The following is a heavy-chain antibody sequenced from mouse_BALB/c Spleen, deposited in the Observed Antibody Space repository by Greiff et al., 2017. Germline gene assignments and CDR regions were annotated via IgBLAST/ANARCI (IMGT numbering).Heavy chain of an antibody. Sequence: QVQLKQSGPGLVAPSQSLSITCTVSGFSLTGYGVNWVRQPPGKGLEWLGMIWGDGSTDYNSALKSRLSISKDNSKSQVFLKMNSLQTDDTARYYCAREGVRRRNDYAMDYWGQGTSVTVSS. J-gene: IGHJ4*01. CDR3: AREGVRRRNDYAMDY. CDR2: IWGDGST. V-gene: IGHV2-6-7*01. D-gene: IGHD2-14*01. CDR1: GFSLTGYG.